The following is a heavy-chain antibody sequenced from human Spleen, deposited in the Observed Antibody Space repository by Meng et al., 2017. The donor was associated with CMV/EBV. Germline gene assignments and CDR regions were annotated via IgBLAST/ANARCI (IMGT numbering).Heavy chain of an antibody. CDR3: ARGGGEY. V-gene: IGHV3-30*04. D-gene: IGHD2/OR15-2a*01. CDR1: GFTFTTFS. Sequence: GESLKISCAASGFTFTTFSVHWVRQAPGKGLEWVADISYDGNDKYYADSVKGRFTISRDNSKNTLYMQMNSLGPEDTAVYYCARGGGEYWGQGILVTVSS. CDR2: ISYDGNDK. J-gene: IGHJ1*01.